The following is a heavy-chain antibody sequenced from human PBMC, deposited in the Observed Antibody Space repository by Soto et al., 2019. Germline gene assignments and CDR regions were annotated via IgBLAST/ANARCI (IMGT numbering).Heavy chain of an antibody. D-gene: IGHD6-13*01. J-gene: IGHJ4*02. V-gene: IGHV3-30-3*01. CDR1: GFTFSSYA. CDR2: ISYDGSNK. CDR3: AREVEQQGVDY. Sequence: GGSLRLSCAASGFTFSSYAMHWVRQAPGKGLEWVAVISYDGSNKYYADSVKGRFTISRDNSKNTLYLQMNSLRAEDTAVYYCAREVEQQGVDYWGQGTLVTVSS.